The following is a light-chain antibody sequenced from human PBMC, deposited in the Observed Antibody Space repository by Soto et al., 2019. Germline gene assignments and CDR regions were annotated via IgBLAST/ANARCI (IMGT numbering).Light chain of an antibody. J-gene: IGKJ5*01. Sequence: EIVLTQSPGTLSLSPGERATLSCRASQNVGSRYLAWYQQKPGQAPRLLIYGTSNRATGIPDRFSGSGSGTDFTLTISSLEPEDFALYYCQQRNNWPITFGQGTRLEIK. CDR1: QNVGSRY. CDR3: QQRNNWPIT. V-gene: IGKV3D-20*02. CDR2: GTS.